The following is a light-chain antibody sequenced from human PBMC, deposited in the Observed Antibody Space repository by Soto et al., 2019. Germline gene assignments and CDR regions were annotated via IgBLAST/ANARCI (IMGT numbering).Light chain of an antibody. CDR2: AAS. V-gene: IGKV1-39*01. CDR1: QSVSTY. CDR3: QQANSFPLT. Sequence: DIQMTQSPSSLSASVGDRVTITCRASQSVSTYLNWYQQRLGEAPKLLSYAASTLQSGVPSRFSASGSGTDFTLTISSLQPEDFATYYCQQANSFPLTFGGGTKVDIK. J-gene: IGKJ4*01.